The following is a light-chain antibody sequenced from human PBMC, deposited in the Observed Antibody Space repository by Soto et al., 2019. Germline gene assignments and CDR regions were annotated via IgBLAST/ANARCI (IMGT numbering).Light chain of an antibody. CDR3: QQYNSYLVT. CDR1: QSVNSW. Sequence: DIQMTQSPSTLSASVGDRVTITCRASQSVNSWLAWYQHKPGKAPKLLIYNASSLESGAPSRFSGSGSGTEFTLTISSLQPDDFATYYCQQYNSYLVTFGGGTKVEIK. V-gene: IGKV1-5*03. CDR2: NAS. J-gene: IGKJ4*01.